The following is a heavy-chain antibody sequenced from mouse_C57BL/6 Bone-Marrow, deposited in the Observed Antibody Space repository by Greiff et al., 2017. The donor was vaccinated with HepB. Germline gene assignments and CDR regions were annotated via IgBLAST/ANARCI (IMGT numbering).Heavy chain of an antibody. CDR1: GYSITSGYY. CDR2: ISYDGSN. Sequence: EVKLQESGPGLVKPSQSLSLTCSVTGYSITSGYYWNWIRQFPGNKLEWMGYISYDGSNNYNPSLKNRISITRDTSKNQFFLKLNSVTTEDTATYYCARDPYYDGSSAPFYWGQGTLVTVSA. J-gene: IGHJ3*01. V-gene: IGHV3-6*01. CDR3: ARDPYYDGSSAPFY. D-gene: IGHD1-1*01.